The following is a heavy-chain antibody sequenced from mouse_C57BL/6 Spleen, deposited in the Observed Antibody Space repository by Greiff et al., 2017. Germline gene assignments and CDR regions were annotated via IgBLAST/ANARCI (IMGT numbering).Heavy chain of an antibody. CDR2: IYPRSGNT. CDR1: GYTFTSYG. CDR3: ARAHGSHYAMDY. V-gene: IGHV1-81*01. Sequence: QVQLQQSGAELARPGASVKLSCKASGYTFTSYGISWVKQRTGQGLEWIGEIYPRSGNTYYNEKFKGKATLTADKSSSTAYMELRSLTSEDSAVXVCARAHGSHYAMDYWGQGTSVTVSS. D-gene: IGHD1-1*01. J-gene: IGHJ4*01.